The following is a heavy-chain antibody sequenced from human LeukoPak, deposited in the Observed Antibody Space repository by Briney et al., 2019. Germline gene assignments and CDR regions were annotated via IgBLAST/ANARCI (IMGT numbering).Heavy chain of an antibody. Sequence: GGSLRLSCAASGFTFSSYWMYWVRQVPGKGLVWVSRINSDGSSTNYADSVKGRFTISRDNAKNSLYLQMNSLRAEDMALYYCAKGGIAVADWYSDYFDYWGQGTLVTVSS. J-gene: IGHJ4*02. V-gene: IGHV3-74*01. CDR1: GFTFSSYW. CDR2: INSDGSST. D-gene: IGHD6-19*01. CDR3: AKGGIAVADWYSDYFDY.